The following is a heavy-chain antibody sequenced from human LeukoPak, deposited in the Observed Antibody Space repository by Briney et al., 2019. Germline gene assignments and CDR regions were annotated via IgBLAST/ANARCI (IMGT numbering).Heavy chain of an antibody. V-gene: IGHV4-59*01. D-gene: IGHD1-26*01. Sequence: SETLSLTCTVSGGSISSYYWSWIRQPPGKGLEWIGYIYYSGITNYNPSLKSRVTISVDRSKNQFSLKLSSVIAADTAMYYCARGSGSYYQGRDFDYWGQGTLVTVSS. J-gene: IGHJ4*02. CDR1: GGSISSYY. CDR3: ARGSGSYYQGRDFDY. CDR2: IYYSGIT.